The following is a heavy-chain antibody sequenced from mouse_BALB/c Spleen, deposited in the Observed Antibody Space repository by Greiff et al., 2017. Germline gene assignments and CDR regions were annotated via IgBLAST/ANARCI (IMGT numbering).Heavy chain of an antibody. D-gene: IGHD2-12*01. CDR1: GFSLTSYG. V-gene: IGHV2-9*02. CDR2: IWAGGST. CDR3: ARDLRRGYYFDY. Sequence: VQGVESGPGLVAPSQSLSITCTVSGFSLTSYGVHWVRQPPGKGLEWLGVIWAGGSTNYNSALMSRLSISKDNSKSQVFLKMNSLQTDDTAMYYCARDLRRGYYFDYWGQGTTLTVSS. J-gene: IGHJ2*01.